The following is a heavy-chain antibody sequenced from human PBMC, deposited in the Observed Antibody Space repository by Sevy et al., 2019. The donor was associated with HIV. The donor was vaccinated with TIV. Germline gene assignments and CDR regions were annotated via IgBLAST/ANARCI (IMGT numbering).Heavy chain of an antibody. D-gene: IGHD6-13*01. J-gene: IGHJ3*02. V-gene: IGHV4-39*01. CDR2: IYYSGST. CDR1: GGSISSSSNY. Sequence: SETLSLTCTVSGGSISSSSNYWGWIRQPPGKGLEWIGSIYYSGSTYYNPSLKSRVTISVDTSKNQFSLKLSSVTAADTAVYYCARRAAAAGSDAFDIWGQGTMVTVSS. CDR3: ARRAAAAGSDAFDI.